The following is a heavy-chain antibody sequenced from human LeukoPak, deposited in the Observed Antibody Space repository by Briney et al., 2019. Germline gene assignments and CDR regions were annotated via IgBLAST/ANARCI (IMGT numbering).Heavy chain of an antibody. J-gene: IGHJ4*02. Sequence: PGGSLRLSCAASGFTFSSYGMHWVRQAPGKGLEWVAVISYDGSNKYYADSVKGRFTNSRDNSKNTLYLQMNSLRAEDTAVYYCAKDFTAYCGSDCYSLLDYWGQGTLVTVSS. CDR1: GFTFSSYG. D-gene: IGHD2-21*02. V-gene: IGHV3-30*18. CDR2: ISYDGSNK. CDR3: AKDFTAYCGSDCYSLLDY.